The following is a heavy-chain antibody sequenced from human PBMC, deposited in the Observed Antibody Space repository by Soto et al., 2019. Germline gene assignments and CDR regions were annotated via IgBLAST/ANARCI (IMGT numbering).Heavy chain of an antibody. CDR2: ISGSGGST. Sequence: VGSLRLSCAASGFTFSSYAMSWVRQAPGKGLEWVSAISGSGGSTYYADSVKGRFTISRDNSKNTLYLQMNSLRAEDTAVYYCAKLIRAVVITLDAFDIWGQGTMVTVSS. CDR1: GFTFSSYA. D-gene: IGHD3-22*01. CDR3: AKLIRAVVITLDAFDI. V-gene: IGHV3-23*01. J-gene: IGHJ3*02.